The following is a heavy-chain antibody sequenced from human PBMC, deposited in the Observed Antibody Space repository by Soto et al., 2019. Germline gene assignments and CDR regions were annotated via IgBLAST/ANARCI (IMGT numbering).Heavy chain of an antibody. D-gene: IGHD6-19*01. V-gene: IGHV4-4*02. CDR2: IYHSGST. CDR3: ARLGVAVAGTWAEDY. CDR1: GGSISSSNW. J-gene: IGHJ4*02. Sequence: QVQLQESGPGLVKPSGTLSLTCAVSGGSISSSNWWSWVRQPPGKGLEWIGEIYHSGSTNYNPSLKSPVTISVDKSKNQFSLKLSSVTAADTAVYYCARLGVAVAGTWAEDYWGQGTLVTVSS.